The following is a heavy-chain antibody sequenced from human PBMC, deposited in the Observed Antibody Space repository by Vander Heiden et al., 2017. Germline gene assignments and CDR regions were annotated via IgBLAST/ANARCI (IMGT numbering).Heavy chain of an antibody. Sequence: EVQLVESGGGLVKPGGSLSLSCATSGFNFTNAWMSWVRHTPGKGLEWVGRIKNKADGGTTDYAPDVKGRFTVSRDDLKNMVYLQMNSLRTEDTAVYYCTTLAIFQHWGQGTLVTVSS. J-gene: IGHJ1*01. CDR2: IKNKADGGTT. CDR1: GFNFTNAW. CDR3: TTLAIFQH. V-gene: IGHV3-15*01.